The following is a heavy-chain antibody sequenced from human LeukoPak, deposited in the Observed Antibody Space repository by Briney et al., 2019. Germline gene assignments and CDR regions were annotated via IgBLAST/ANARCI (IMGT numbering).Heavy chain of an antibody. CDR2: IYHSGST. J-gene: IGHJ4*02. CDR3: ASGESYYFDY. CDR1: GGSISSSSYY. Sequence: SETLSLTCTVSGGSISSSSYYWGWVRQPPGKGLEWIGEIYHSGSTNYNPSLKSRVTISVDKSKNQFSLKLSSVTAADTAVYYCASGESYYFDYWGQGTLVTVSS. D-gene: IGHD7-27*01. V-gene: IGHV4-39*07.